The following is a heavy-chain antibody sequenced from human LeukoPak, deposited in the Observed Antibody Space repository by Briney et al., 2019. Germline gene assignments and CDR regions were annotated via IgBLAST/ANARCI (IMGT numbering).Heavy chain of an antibody. D-gene: IGHD3-10*01. Sequence: GASVKVPCKASGYTFTSYAINWVRQAPGQGLEWMGWINTNTGNPTYAQGFTGRFVFSLDTSVSTTYLQISSLKAEDTAVYYCARDKVRGVTDYWGQGTLVTVSS. CDR3: ARDKVRGVTDY. J-gene: IGHJ4*02. CDR2: INTNTGNP. V-gene: IGHV7-4-1*02. CDR1: GYTFTSYA.